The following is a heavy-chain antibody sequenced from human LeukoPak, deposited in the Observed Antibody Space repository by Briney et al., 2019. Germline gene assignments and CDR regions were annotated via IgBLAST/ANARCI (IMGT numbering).Heavy chain of an antibody. CDR3: ARTSFVYYFDY. J-gene: IGHJ4*02. CDR1: GGSISSYY. Sequence: SETLSLTCTVSGGSISSYYWSWIRQPPGKGLEWIGYIYYSGSTNYNPSLKSRVTISVDTSKNQFSLKLSSVTAADTAVYYCARTSFVYYFDYWGQGTLVTVSS. D-gene: IGHD2-2*01. V-gene: IGHV4-59*08. CDR2: IYYSGST.